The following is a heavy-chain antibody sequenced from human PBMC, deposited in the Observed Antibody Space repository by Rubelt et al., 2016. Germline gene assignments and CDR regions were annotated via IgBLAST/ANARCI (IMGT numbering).Heavy chain of an antibody. CDR3: ASPPYDILTGYDYYYGMDV. D-gene: IGHD3-9*01. V-gene: IGHV1-69*06. Sequence: QVQLVQSGAEVKKPGSSVKVSCKASGGTFSSYAISWVRQAPGQGLEWMGGIIPIFGTANYAQKFQGRVTITADKSTRTADMELRSLRAEETAVYYCASPPYDILTGYDYYYGMDVWGQGTTVTVSS. CDR2: IIPIFGTA. J-gene: IGHJ6*02. CDR1: GGTFSSYA.